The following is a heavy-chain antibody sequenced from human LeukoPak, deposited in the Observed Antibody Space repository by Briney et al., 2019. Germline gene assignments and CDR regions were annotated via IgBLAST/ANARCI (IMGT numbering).Heavy chain of an antibody. D-gene: IGHD3-22*01. Sequence: GGSLRLSCAASGFTFSSHTMNWVRQAPGKGLEWVSSISSSSTYIYYADSLKGRFTISRDNAQNSLYLQMNSLRAEDTAVYYCARGVYDSSGYRIDYWGQGTLVTVSS. V-gene: IGHV3-21*01. CDR1: GFTFSSHT. CDR3: ARGVYDSSGYRIDY. J-gene: IGHJ4*02. CDR2: ISSSSTYI.